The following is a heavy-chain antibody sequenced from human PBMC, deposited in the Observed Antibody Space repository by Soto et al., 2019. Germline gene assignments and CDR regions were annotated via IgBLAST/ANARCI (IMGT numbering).Heavy chain of an antibody. CDR3: AGDPNPSFDT. CDR1: GGSISSGGYY. V-gene: IGHV4-31*03. J-gene: IGHJ5*01. Sequence: QVQLQESGPGLVKPSQTLYLTCSVSGGSISSGGYYWSWIRQHPGKGLEWIGYIYYSGSTYYNPSLKSRATISVDTAMNQFSLILSSVTDADTAVYYCAGDPNPSFDTWGQGILVTVSS. CDR2: IYYSGST. D-gene: IGHD3-3*01.